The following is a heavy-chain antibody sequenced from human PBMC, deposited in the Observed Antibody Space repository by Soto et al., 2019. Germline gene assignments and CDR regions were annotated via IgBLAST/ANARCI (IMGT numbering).Heavy chain of an antibody. CDR1: GGSISSSNW. J-gene: IGHJ4*02. CDR2: VYHSGST. Sequence: PSETLSLTCAVSGGSISSSNWWSWVRQPPGKGLEWIGEVYHSGSTNYNPSLKSRVTISVDKSKNQFSLKLSSVTAADTAVYYRASLLYSSSWYFDYWGQGTLVTVSS. V-gene: IGHV4-4*02. CDR3: ASLLYSSSWYFDY. D-gene: IGHD6-13*01.